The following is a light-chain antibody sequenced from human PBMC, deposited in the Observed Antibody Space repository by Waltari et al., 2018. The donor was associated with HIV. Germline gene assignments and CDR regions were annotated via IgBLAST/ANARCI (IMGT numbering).Light chain of an antibody. CDR1: ALPNQY. CDR2: KDS. CDR3: QSADSSGNYQV. J-gene: IGLJ3*02. V-gene: IGLV3-25*03. Sequence: SYELTQPPSVSVSPGQTARIPCSGGALPNQYAYWYQQKPGQAPVLVIYKDSERPSGIPERFSGSSSGTTVTLTISGVQAEDEADYYCQSADSSGNYQVFGGGTKLTVL.